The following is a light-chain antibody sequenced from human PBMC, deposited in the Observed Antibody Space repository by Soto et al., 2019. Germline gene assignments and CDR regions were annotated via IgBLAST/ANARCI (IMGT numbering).Light chain of an antibody. CDR2: GAS. V-gene: IGKV1-39*01. CDR1: QSISNY. CDR3: PQSYNTLIT. Sequence: DIQMTQSPSSLSASVGDRVTITCRASQSISNYVNWYQQKPGKAPKVLIYGASSLQSGVPSRFSGSGSGTDFTLTISSLQPEDFATYYCPQSYNTLITFGPGTKVDIK. J-gene: IGKJ3*01.